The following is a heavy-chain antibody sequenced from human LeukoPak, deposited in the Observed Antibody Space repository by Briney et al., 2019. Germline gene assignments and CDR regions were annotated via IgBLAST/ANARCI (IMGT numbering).Heavy chain of an antibody. CDR3: ARDNSVRDEAWWFNP. J-gene: IGHJ5*02. Sequence: ASVKVSCKAFGYAFTSNYMHWVRQAPGQGPEWMGVISPSGGSTTYAQKFQGRVTLTRDMSTSTDYLELSSLRSEDTAVYYCARDNSVRDEAWWFNPWGQGTLVTVPS. CDR2: ISPSGGST. CDR1: GYAFTSNY. D-gene: IGHD5-24*01. V-gene: IGHV1-46*01.